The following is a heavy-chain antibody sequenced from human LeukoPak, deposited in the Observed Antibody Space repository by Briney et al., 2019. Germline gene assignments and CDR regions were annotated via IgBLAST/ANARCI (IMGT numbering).Heavy chain of an antibody. CDR3: ASVSLDGDFDY. V-gene: IGHV1-18*04. D-gene: IGHD5-24*01. CDR1: GYTFTGYY. CDR2: ISAYNGNT. J-gene: IGHJ4*02. Sequence: GASVKVSCKASGYTFTGYYMHWVRPAPGQGLEWMGWISAYNGNTNYAQKLQGRVTMTTDTSTSTAYMELRSLRSDDTAVYYCASVSLDGDFDYWGQGTLVTVSS.